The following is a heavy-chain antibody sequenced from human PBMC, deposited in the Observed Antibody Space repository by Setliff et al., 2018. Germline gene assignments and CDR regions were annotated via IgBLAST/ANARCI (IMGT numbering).Heavy chain of an antibody. Sequence: GGSLRLSCAASGFAFSSYGMHWVRQAPGKGLEWVAFIRFDGTNEYYADSVKGRFTISRDRSENTVYLQMNRLRAEDTAVYYCAKRGHYSSSDGLSFDFWGQGTQVTVSS. CDR3: AKRGHYSSSDGLSFDF. V-gene: IGHV3-30*02. CDR2: IRFDGTNE. CDR1: GFAFSSYG. J-gene: IGHJ4*02. D-gene: IGHD6-6*01.